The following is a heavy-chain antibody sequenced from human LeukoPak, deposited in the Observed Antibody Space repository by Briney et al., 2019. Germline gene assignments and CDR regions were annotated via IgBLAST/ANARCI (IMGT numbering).Heavy chain of an antibody. Sequence: SVKVSCKASGGTFSSYAISWVRQAPGQGLEWMGGIIPIFGTANYAQKFQGRVTITTDESTSTAYMELSSLRSEDTAVYYCARGYYDFPHYYYYMDVWGKGTTVTVSS. J-gene: IGHJ6*03. CDR3: ARGYYDFPHYYYYMDV. CDR1: GGTFSSYA. D-gene: IGHD3-3*01. CDR2: IIPIFGTA. V-gene: IGHV1-69*05.